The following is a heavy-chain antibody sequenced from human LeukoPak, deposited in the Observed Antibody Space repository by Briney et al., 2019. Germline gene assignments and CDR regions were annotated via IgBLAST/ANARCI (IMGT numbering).Heavy chain of an antibody. Sequence: PSETLSLTCAVYGGSFSGYYWSWIRQPPGKGLEWIGEINHSGSTNYNPSLKSRVTISVDTSKNQFSLKLSSVTAADTAVYYCARGAPFDYYGSGSYYYFDYWGQGTLVTVSS. CDR1: GGSFSGYY. V-gene: IGHV4-34*01. D-gene: IGHD3-10*01. J-gene: IGHJ4*02. CDR2: INHSGST. CDR3: ARGAPFDYYGSGSYYYFDY.